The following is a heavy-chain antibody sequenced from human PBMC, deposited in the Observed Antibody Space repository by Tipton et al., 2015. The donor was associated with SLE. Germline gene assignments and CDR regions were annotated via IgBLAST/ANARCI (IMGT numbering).Heavy chain of an antibody. Sequence: SLRLSCAGSGFQFDDYAMHWVRQAPGKGLEWVSGLAWNSENIGYADSVKGRFTVSRDNAKNHVYLQMSSLRPEDTALYYCTKGVGLNLWGGSPAFWGQGTRVTVSS. CDR3: TKGVGLNLWGGSPAF. CDR1: GFQFDDYA. V-gene: IGHV3-9*01. J-gene: IGHJ4*02. D-gene: IGHD3-3*01. CDR2: LAWNSENI.